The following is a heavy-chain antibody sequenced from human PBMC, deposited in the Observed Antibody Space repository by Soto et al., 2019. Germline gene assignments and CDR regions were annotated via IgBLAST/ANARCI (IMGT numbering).Heavy chain of an antibody. V-gene: IGHV4-34*01. CDR3: ARNLGGWENYYYYMDV. D-gene: IGHD1-26*01. J-gene: IGHJ6*03. Sequence: QVQLQQWGAGLLKPSETLSLTCAVYGGSFSGYYWSWIRQPPGKGLEWIGGINHSGSTNYNPSLKSRVTISVDTSKNQFSLKLSSVTAADTAVYYCARNLGGWENYYYYMDVWGKGTTVTVSS. CDR2: INHSGST. CDR1: GGSFSGYY.